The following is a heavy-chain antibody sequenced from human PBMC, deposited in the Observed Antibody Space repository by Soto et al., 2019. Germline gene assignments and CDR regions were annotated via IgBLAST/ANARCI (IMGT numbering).Heavy chain of an antibody. CDR1: GGSISSGGYY. CDR3: ARDCISTSCYAGFDY. V-gene: IGHV4-31*03. J-gene: IGHJ4*02. CDR2: IYYSGST. D-gene: IGHD2-2*01. Sequence: TLSLTCTVSGGSISSGGYYWSWIRQHPGKGLEWIGYIYYSGSTYYNPSLKSRVTISVDTSKNQFSLKLTSVTAADTAVYYCARDCISTSCYAGFDYWGQGTLVTVSS.